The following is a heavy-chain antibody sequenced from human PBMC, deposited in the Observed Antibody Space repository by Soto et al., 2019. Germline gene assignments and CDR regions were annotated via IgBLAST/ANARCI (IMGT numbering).Heavy chain of an antibody. D-gene: IGHD5-18*01. CDR2: INHSGST. Sequence: ETLSLTCAVYGGSFSGYSFSWIRQPPGKGLEWIGEINHSGSTNYNPSLKSRVTISIDTPKNHFSLKLSSVTAADTAVYYCARDNGYSYGYTLDHWGQGTLVTVSS. CDR1: GGSFSGYS. CDR3: ARDNGYSYGYTLDH. J-gene: IGHJ4*02. V-gene: IGHV4-34*01.